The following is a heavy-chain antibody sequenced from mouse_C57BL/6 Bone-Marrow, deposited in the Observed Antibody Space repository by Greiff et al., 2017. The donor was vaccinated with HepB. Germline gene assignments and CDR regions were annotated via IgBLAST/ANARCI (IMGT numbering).Heavy chain of an antibody. Sequence: EVQLQQSGTVLARPGASVKMSCKTSGYTFTSYWMHWVKQRPGQGLEWIGAIYPGNSDTSYNQKFKGKAKLTAVTSASTAYMELSSLTNEDSAVYYCTRFFITTVVEGGYWGQGTTLTVSS. CDR2: IYPGNSDT. D-gene: IGHD1-1*01. V-gene: IGHV1-5*01. CDR3: TRFFITTVVEGGY. J-gene: IGHJ2*01. CDR1: GYTFTSYW.